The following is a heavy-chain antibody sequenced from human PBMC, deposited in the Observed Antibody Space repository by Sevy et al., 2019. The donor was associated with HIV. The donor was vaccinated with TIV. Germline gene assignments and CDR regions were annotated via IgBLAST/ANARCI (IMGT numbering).Heavy chain of an antibody. V-gene: IGHV1-18*04. D-gene: IGHD3-22*01. CDR1: GYTFTSHG. CDR2: ISAYSGDT. J-gene: IGHJ4*02. CDR3: ARAGAFYYDTSGFSNY. Sequence: ASVKVSCKVFGYTFTSHGIIWVRQAPGQGLEWMGWISAYSGDTKHAQNLQGRVTMTTDTSTSTAYMELRSLRSDDTAVYFCARAGAFYYDTSGFSNYWGQGTLVTVSS.